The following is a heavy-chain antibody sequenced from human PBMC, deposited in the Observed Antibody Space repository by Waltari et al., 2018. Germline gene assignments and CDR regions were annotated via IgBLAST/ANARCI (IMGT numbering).Heavy chain of an antibody. CDR2: IIPILVIA. J-gene: IGHJ4*02. Sequence: QVQLVQSGAEVKKPGSSVRVSCTASGGTLSSYAISWVRQAPGQGLEWMGVIIPILVIANYAQKFQGRVTITADESTSTAYMELSSLRSEDTAVYYCARERGRSGYDARQVWGQGTLVTVSS. D-gene: IGHD5-12*01. CDR1: GGTLSSYA. CDR3: ARERGRSGYDARQV. V-gene: IGHV1-69*04.